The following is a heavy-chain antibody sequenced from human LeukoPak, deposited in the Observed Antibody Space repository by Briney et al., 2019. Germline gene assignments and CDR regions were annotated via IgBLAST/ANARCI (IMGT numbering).Heavy chain of an antibody. V-gene: IGHV3-23*01. D-gene: IGHD6-19*01. Sequence: GGSLRLSCAASGFTFSSYAMSWVRQAPGKGLEWVSAISGSGGSTYYADSVKDRFTISRDNSKNTLYLQMNSLRAADTAVYYCAKHSGGWHATNFDYWGQGTLVTVSS. CDR3: AKHSGGWHATNFDY. J-gene: IGHJ4*02. CDR2: ISGSGGST. CDR1: GFTFSSYA.